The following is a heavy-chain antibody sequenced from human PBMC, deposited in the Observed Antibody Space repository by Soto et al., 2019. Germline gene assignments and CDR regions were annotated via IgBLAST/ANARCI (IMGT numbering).Heavy chain of an antibody. CDR2: INAGNGNT. V-gene: IGHV1-3*01. CDR3: ARNAEFGILTGYYFDY. D-gene: IGHD3-9*01. CDR1: GYTFTSYA. Sequence: AAVKVSCKASGYTFTSYAMHWVRQAPGQRLEWMGWINAGNGNTKYSQKFQGRVTITRDTSASTAYMELSSLRSEDTAVYYCARNAEFGILTGYYFDYWGQGTLVTVSS. J-gene: IGHJ4*02.